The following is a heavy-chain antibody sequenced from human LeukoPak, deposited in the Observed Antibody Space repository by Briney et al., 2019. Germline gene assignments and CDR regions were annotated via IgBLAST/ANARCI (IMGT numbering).Heavy chain of an antibody. Sequence: GASVKVSCKASGYTFTDSYIHWVRQAPGERLEWMGRINPKSGGTNYAGNSQGRVTLTRDTSISTAYMEVTTLKSDDTAIYYCVKDLREYSVTRGYWGQGTPVTVSS. CDR1: GYTFTDSY. D-gene: IGHD2/OR15-2a*01. CDR3: VKDLREYSVTRGY. CDR2: INPKSGGT. V-gene: IGHV1-2*06. J-gene: IGHJ4*02.